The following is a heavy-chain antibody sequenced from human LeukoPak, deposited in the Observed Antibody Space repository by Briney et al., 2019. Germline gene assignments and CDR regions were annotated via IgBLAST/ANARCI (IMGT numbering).Heavy chain of an antibody. CDR2: IKRQIDGGTT. CDR3: ARDGGYGAFDN. J-gene: IGHJ4*02. V-gene: IGHV3-15*05. Sequence: GASLSLSCAAAAFNFSNSWISWVRQAPGRGRQRVARIKRQIDGGTTDYAAPVKGRFTVSRDNAKNTLYLQMNSLRAEDTAVYYCARDGGYGAFDNWGQGTLVTVSS. CDR1: AFNFSNSW. D-gene: IGHD3-16*01.